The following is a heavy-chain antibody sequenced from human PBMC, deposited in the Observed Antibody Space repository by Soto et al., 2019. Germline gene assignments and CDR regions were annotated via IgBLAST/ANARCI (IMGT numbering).Heavy chain of an antibody. J-gene: IGHJ4*02. Sequence: PGGSLRLSCAASGFTFSNYQMNWVRQAPGKGLEWVSFISSSGSTIYYTDSVKGRFTISRDNAKNSLYLQMDSLRAEDTAVYYCARARDGYNYRSDYWGQGTLVTVS. CDR1: GFTFSNYQ. V-gene: IGHV3-48*03. D-gene: IGHD5-12*01. CDR3: ARARDGYNYRSDY. CDR2: ISSSGSTI.